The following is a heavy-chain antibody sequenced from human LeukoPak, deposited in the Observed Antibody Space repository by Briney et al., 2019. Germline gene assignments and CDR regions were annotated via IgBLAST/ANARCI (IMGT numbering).Heavy chain of an antibody. V-gene: IGHV3-66*01. CDR2: IYSGGST. CDR3: RRGGNQYYFDY. CDR1: GFTFSGAW. J-gene: IGHJ4*02. Sequence: GGSLRLSCAASGFTFSGAWMHWVRQAPGKGLEWVSVIYSGGSTYYADSVKGRFTISRDNSKNTLYLQMNSLRVEDTAVYYCRRGGNQYYFDYWGQGTLVTVSS. D-gene: IGHD3-10*01.